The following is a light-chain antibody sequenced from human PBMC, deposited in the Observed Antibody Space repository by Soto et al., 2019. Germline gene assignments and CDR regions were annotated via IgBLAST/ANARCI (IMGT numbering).Light chain of an antibody. CDR3: KSYDSSLSGYV. J-gene: IGLJ1*01. CDR1: SSNIGAGYE. Sequence: QSVLTQPPSVSEAPGQRVTISCTGSSSNIGAGYEAHWYQQVPGTAPKLLIYENNNRPSGVPDRFSGSKSGTSASLAITGLQAEDEAEYYCKSYDSSLSGYVFGTGTKLTFL. V-gene: IGLV1-40*01. CDR2: ENN.